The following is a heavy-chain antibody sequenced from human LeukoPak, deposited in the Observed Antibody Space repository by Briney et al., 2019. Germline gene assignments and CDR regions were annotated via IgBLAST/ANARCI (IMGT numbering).Heavy chain of an antibody. CDR1: GGPFSGYY. V-gene: IGHV4-34*01. CDR3: ARVLSGKDY. J-gene: IGHJ4*02. CDR2: INHSGST. Sequence: SETLSLTCAVYGGPFSGYYWSWIRQPPGKGLEWIGEINHSGSTNYNPSLKSRVTISVDTSKNQLSLKLSSVTAADTAVYYCARVLSGKDYWGQGTLVTVSS. D-gene: IGHD3-10*01.